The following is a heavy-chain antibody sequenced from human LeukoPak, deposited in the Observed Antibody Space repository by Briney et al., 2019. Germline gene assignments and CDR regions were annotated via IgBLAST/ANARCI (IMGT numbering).Heavy chain of an antibody. CDR2: ISGSGGTT. CDR3: AKDTPSSIAARGFDH. V-gene: IGHV3-23*01. J-gene: IGHJ4*02. Sequence: GGSLRPSCAASGFTFSSYAMSWVRQAPGKGLEWVSGISGSGGTTYYADSVKGRFTISRDNSKNTLYLQMNSLRAEDTAVYYCAKDTPSSIAARGFDHWGQGTLVTVSS. CDR1: GFTFSSYA. D-gene: IGHD6-6*01.